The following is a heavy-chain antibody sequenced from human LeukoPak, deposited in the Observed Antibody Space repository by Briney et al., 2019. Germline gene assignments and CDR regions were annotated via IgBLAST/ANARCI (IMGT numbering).Heavy chain of an antibody. CDR1: GYTFTGYY. V-gene: IGHV1-2*06. CDR3: AAYDSSGYYYDY. D-gene: IGHD3-22*01. Sequence: ASVKVSCKASGYTFTGYYMHWVRNAPGQGLEWMGRINPNSGGTNYAQKFQGRVTMTRDTSISTAYMERSRLRSDDTAVYYCAAYDSSGYYYDYWGQGTLVTVSS. CDR2: INPNSGGT. J-gene: IGHJ4*02.